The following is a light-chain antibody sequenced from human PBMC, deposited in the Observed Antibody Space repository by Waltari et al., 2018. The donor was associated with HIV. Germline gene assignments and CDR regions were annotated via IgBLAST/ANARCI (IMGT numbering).Light chain of an antibody. CDR3: ASYAGSTNV. CDR2: EVS. V-gene: IGLV2-8*01. Sequence: SALTQPPSASGSPGQSVTISCPGTSRDVGGFNSVSWYQLHPGKAPKLRIYEVSKRPSGVPDRFSGSKSGNTASLTVSGLQSEDEADYFCASYAGSTNVFGTGTKVTVL. J-gene: IGLJ1*01. CDR1: SRDVGGFNS.